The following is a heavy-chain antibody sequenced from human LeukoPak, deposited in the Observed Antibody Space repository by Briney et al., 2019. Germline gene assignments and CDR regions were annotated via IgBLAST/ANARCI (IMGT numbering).Heavy chain of an antibody. Sequence: AGGSLRLSCAASGFTFSSYAMHWVRQAPGKGLEYVSAISSNGGSTYYANSVKGRFTISRDNSKNTLYLQMGSLRAEDMAVYYCARGLATVTFGWFDPWGQGTLVTVSS. V-gene: IGHV3-64*01. D-gene: IGHD4-11*01. CDR1: GFTFSSYA. CDR2: ISSNGGST. CDR3: ARGLATVTFGWFDP. J-gene: IGHJ5*02.